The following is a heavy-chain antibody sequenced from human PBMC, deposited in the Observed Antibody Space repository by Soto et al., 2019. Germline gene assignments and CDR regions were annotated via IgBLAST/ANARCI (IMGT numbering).Heavy chain of an antibody. J-gene: IGHJ6*02. Sequence: SEGRSLTCAVGGGAFGGYDWGWIRQPPGKGLEWIGEINHSGSTNYNPSLKSRVTISVDTSKNQFSLKLSSVTAADTAVYYCARGWETTGGMDVWGQGTTVT. CDR2: INHSGST. CDR3: ARGWETTGGMDV. CDR1: GGAFGGYD. V-gene: IGHV4-34*01. D-gene: IGHD4-4*01.